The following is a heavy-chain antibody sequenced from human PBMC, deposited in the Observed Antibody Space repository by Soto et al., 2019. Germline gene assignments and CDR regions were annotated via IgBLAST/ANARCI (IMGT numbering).Heavy chain of an antibody. Sequence: QVELVQSGAEVKKPGASVKFSFKTSGYNFFTYALSWVRQAPGQGLEWIGWISAYNGTLKYAQKFQDRVTLTTDTSTNTAYMEMRGLRSDDTAVYFCARDVWFGEVSPFQHWGQGTPVTVSS. CDR2: ISAYNGTL. CDR1: GYNFFTYA. CDR3: ARDVWFGEVSPFQH. V-gene: IGHV1-18*01. D-gene: IGHD3-10*01. J-gene: IGHJ1*01.